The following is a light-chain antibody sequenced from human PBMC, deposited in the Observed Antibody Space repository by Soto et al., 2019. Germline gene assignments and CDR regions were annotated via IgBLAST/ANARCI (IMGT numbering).Light chain of an antibody. CDR3: QQYGSSIT. Sequence: EIVLSHSPGTLSLYPGERATLSCRASQSVSSSYLAWYQQKPGQAPRLLIYGASSRATGIPDRFSGSGSGTDFTLTINRLEPDDFAVYYCQQYGSSITFGQGTRLEI. CDR1: QSVSSSY. CDR2: GAS. V-gene: IGKV3-20*01. J-gene: IGKJ5*01.